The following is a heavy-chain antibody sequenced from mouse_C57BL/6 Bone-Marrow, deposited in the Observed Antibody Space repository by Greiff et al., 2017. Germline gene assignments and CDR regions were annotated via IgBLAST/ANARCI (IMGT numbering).Heavy chain of an antibody. CDR1: GYTFTSYW. Sequence: QVQLQQSGAELAKPGASVKLSCKASGYTFTSYWMHWVKQRPGQGLEWIGYINPSSGSTKYNQKFKDPATLTAEKSYSTAYMQLSSLTYDDSAVYYGARSGLYYYGSSYFDFWGPGTTLTVSS. CDR2: INPSSGST. D-gene: IGHD1-1*01. J-gene: IGHJ2*01. CDR3: ARSGLYYYGSSYFDF. V-gene: IGHV1-7*01.